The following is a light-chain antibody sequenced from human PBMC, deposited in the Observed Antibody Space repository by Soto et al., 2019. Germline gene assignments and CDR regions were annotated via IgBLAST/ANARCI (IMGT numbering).Light chain of an antibody. CDR3: AQIYTAQWT. V-gene: IGKV1-39*01. J-gene: IGKJ1*01. CDR2: GAS. CDR1: ENIKTY. Sequence: DIQVTQSPSSLPASLGDRVTITCRASENIKTYLIWYQQKPGKAPKLLIYGASTLKTGVPSRFSGSGSGTEFTFTIGSLQPDDFATYYCAQIYTAQWTFGQGTRVDLK.